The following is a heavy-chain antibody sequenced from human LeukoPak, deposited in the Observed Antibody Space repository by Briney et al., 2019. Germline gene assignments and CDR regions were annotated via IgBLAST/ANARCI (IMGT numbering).Heavy chain of an antibody. CDR3: ARVATGTTPHAFDI. CDR1: GGTFSSYA. D-gene: IGHD1-1*01. J-gene: IGHJ3*02. V-gene: IGHV1-69*13. CDR2: IIPIFGTA. Sequence: SVKVSCKASGGTFSSYAISWVRQAPGQGLEWMGGIIPIFGTANYAQKFQGRVTITADESTSTAYMELSSLRSEDTAVYYCARVATGTTPHAFDIWGQGTMVTVSS.